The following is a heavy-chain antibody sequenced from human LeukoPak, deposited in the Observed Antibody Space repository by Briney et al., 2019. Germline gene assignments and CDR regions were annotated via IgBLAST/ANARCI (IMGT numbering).Heavy chain of an antibody. J-gene: IGHJ4*02. V-gene: IGHV3-48*03. CDR1: GVTFSSYE. D-gene: IGHD3-10*01. CDR3: AREVPSGWFGEPKPYFDY. CDR2: ISSSGSTI. Sequence: PGGSLRLSCAASGVTFSSYEMNWIRQAPAKGLEWVSYISSSGSTIYYADSVKGRFTISRDNAKNSLYLQLNSLRAEDTAVYYCAREVPSGWFGEPKPYFDYWGQGTLVTVSS.